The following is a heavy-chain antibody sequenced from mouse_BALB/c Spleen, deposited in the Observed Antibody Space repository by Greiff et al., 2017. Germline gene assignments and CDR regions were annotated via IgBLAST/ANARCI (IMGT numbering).Heavy chain of an antibody. CDR3: ARQGYRYDWVYAMDY. CDR2: ISSGGGST. J-gene: IGHJ4*01. Sequence: EVQLVESGGGLVKPGGSLKLSCAASGFAFSSYDMSWVRQTPEKRLEWVAYISSGGGSTYYPDTVKGRFTISRDNAKNTLYLQMSSLKSEDTAMYYCARQGYRYDWVYAMDYWGQGTSVTVSS. CDR1: GFAFSSYD. D-gene: IGHD2-14*01. V-gene: IGHV5-12-1*01.